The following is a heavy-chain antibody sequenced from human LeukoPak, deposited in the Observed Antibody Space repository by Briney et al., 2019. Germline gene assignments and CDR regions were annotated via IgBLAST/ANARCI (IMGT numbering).Heavy chain of an antibody. CDR1: GFTFSSYA. CDR2: ISYDGSNK. D-gene: IGHD6-13*01. Sequence: GGSLRLSSAASGFTFSSYAMHWVRQAPGKGLEWVAVISYDGSNKYYADSVKGRFTISRDNSKNTLYLQMNSLRAEDTAVYYCARDIRYSSSWSDAFDIWGQGTMVTVSS. J-gene: IGHJ3*02. V-gene: IGHV3-30-3*01. CDR3: ARDIRYSSSWSDAFDI.